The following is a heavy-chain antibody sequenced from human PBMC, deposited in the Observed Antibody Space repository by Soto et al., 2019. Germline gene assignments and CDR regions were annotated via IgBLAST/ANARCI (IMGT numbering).Heavy chain of an antibody. D-gene: IGHD1-1*01. CDR1: GDSVSSNSAA. Sequence: QVQLQQSGPGLVKPSQTLSLTCDISGDSVSSNSAAWNWIRQTPSRGLEWLGRTYYRSKWYINYAVSVKSRLSVNPDTSKTQFSLQLNSVTPEDTAVYYCARGSWDDVTGHYYMDVWGKGTTVTVSS. V-gene: IGHV6-1*01. J-gene: IGHJ6*03. CDR2: TYYRSKWYI. CDR3: ARGSWDDVTGHYYMDV.